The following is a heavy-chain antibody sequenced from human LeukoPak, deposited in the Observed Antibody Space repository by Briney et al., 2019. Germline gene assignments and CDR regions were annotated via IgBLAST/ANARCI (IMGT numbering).Heavy chain of an antibody. D-gene: IGHD3-22*01. CDR3: AREDDSGGYDY. V-gene: IGHV4-30-2*01. J-gene: IGHJ4*02. CDR2: IYHSGST. CDR1: GGSISSGGYS. Sequence: SETLSLTCAVSGGSISSGGYSWSWIRQPPGKGLEWIGYIYHSGSTYYNPSLKSRVTISVDRSKNQFSLKLSSVTAADTAVYYCAREDDSGGYDYWGQGTLVTVSS.